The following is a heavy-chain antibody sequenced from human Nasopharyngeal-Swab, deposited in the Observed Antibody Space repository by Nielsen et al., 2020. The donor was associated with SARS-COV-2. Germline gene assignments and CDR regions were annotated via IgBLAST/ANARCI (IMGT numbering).Heavy chain of an antibody. CDR2: INSDGSST. J-gene: IGHJ3*02. CDR1: GFPFSSYW. Sequence: GESLKISCAASGFPFSSYWMHWVRQAPGKGLVWVSRINSDGSSTSYADSVKGRFTISRDNAKNTLYLQMNSLRAEDTAVYYCARVGSLYGSGSYPTPGAFDIWGQGTMVTVSS. D-gene: IGHD3-10*01. V-gene: IGHV3-74*01. CDR3: ARVGSLYGSGSYPTPGAFDI.